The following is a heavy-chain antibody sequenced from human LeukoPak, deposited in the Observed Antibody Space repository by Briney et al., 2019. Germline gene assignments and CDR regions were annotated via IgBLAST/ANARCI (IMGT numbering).Heavy chain of an antibody. J-gene: IGHJ4*02. Sequence: GGTLRLSCAAPGFTFSNHGMNWVRQAPGKGLEWVSLITWEGANTYYADSVKGRFTISRDNSKNSLFLQMNSLRPEDTALYYCAKDRGGYSYSSYYFDYWGQGTLVTVSS. V-gene: IGHV3-43D*03. D-gene: IGHD5-18*01. CDR2: ITWEGANT. CDR3: AKDRGGYSYSSYYFDY. CDR1: GFTFSNHG.